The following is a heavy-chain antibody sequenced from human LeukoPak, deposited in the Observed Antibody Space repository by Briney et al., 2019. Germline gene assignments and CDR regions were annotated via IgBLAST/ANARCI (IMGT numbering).Heavy chain of an antibody. CDR2: MNPVGGDT. CDR3: ARGVGSSWFDP. V-gene: IGHV1-2*02. Sequence: GASVKVSCKASGYTFTAYYIHWVRQAPGQGLEWMGWMNPVGGDTNYAQTFQGRVTMTRDSSISTAYMQLDSLRSDDTADTALYYCARGVGSSWFDPWGQGTLVTVFS. CDR1: GYTFTAYY. J-gene: IGHJ5*02. D-gene: IGHD2-2*01.